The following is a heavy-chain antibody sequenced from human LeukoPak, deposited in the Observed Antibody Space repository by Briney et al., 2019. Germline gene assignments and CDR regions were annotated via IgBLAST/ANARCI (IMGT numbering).Heavy chain of an antibody. CDR3: ARGMDSGYDSPDYFDY. D-gene: IGHD5-12*01. Sequence: PSETLSLTCTVSGGSIRSYYWSWIRQPPGKGLEWIGYFYYSGSTNYNPSLKSRVTISVDKSKNQFSLKLSSVTAADTAVYYCARGMDSGYDSPDYFDYWGQGTLVTVSS. J-gene: IGHJ4*02. CDR2: FYYSGST. V-gene: IGHV4-59*12. CDR1: GGSIRSYY.